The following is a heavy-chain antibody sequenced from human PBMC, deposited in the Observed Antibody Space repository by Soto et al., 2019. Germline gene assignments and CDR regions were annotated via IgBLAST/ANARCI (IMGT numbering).Heavy chain of an antibody. V-gene: IGHV4-34*01. Sequence: SETLSLTCAVYGGSFSGYYWSWIRQPPGKGLEWIGEINHSGSTNYNPSLKSRVTISVDTSKNQFSLKLSSVTAADTAVYYCARAWQTYYFDYWGQGTLVTVSS. CDR1: GGSFSGYY. J-gene: IGHJ4*02. CDR2: INHSGST. CDR3: ARAWQTYYFDY.